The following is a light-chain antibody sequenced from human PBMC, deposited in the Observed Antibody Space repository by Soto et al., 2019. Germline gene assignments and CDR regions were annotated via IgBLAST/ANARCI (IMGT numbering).Light chain of an antibody. CDR3: QQYASSPKT. V-gene: IGKV3-20*01. CDR1: QSVSSSY. Sequence: EIVLTQSPGTLSLSPGERATLSCRASQSVSSSYLAWYQQKPGQAPRLLLYGASSRATGIPDRFSVSGSGSDYTLTISRLEPEDFALYYCQQYASSPKTFGQGAKVEIK. J-gene: IGKJ1*01. CDR2: GAS.